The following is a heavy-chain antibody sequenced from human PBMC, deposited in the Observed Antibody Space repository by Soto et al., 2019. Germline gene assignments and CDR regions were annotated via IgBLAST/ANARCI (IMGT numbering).Heavy chain of an antibody. D-gene: IGHD3-3*01. Sequence: QVQLQESGPGLVKPSQTLSLTCTVSGDSISSGGYYWSWIRQHPGKGLEWIGYIYYSGSTYYNPSLKSRVTISVDTSKNQISLNLSSVTAADTAVYYCARVGPSFGVVINYYFDYWGQGTLVTISS. CDR2: IYYSGST. CDR1: GDSISSGGYY. V-gene: IGHV4-31*03. CDR3: ARVGPSFGVVINYYFDY. J-gene: IGHJ4*02.